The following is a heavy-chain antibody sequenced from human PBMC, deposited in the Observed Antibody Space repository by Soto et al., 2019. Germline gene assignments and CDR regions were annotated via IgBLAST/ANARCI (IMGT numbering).Heavy chain of an antibody. V-gene: IGHV4-59*01. CDR3: ARGHLGITTTGTWYDFDY. CDR1: GDSISSYY. J-gene: IGHJ4*02. D-gene: IGHD2-15*01. CDR2: IYYSGRT. Sequence: QVQLQESGPRLVKPSETLSLTCTVSGDSISSYYWTWIRQPPGKGLEYIGYIYYSGRTYYKPSLTSRVTISVDTSKNQYSLKLSSVTAAYTAVYYCARGHLGITTTGTWYDFDYWGQGTLVTVSS.